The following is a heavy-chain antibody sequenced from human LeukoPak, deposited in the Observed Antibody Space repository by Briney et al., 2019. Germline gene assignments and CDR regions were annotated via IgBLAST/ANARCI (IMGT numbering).Heavy chain of an antibody. CDR1: GYTFTGYY. Sequence: VASVKVSCKASGYTFTGYYMHWVRQAPGQGLEWMGWINPNSGGTNYAQKFQGRVTMTRDTSISTAYMELSRLRSDDTAVYYCARDHYDFWSGSTIQNYFHYWGQGTLVTVSS. J-gene: IGHJ4*02. CDR3: ARDHYDFWSGSTIQNYFHY. D-gene: IGHD3-3*01. V-gene: IGHV1-2*02. CDR2: INPNSGGT.